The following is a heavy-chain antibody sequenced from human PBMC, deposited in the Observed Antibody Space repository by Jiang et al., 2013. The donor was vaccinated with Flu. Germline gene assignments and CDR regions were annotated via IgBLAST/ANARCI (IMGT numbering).Heavy chain of an antibody. V-gene: IGHV1-24*01. CDR2: FDPEDGET. Sequence: EVKKPGASVKVSCKVSGYTLTELSMHWVRQAPGKGLEWMGGFDPEDGETIYAQKFQGRVTMTEDTSTDTAYMELSSLRSEDTAVYYCATDLYSSSAGYYYYYGMDVWGQGTTVTVSS. CDR1: GYTLTELS. D-gene: IGHD6-6*01. CDR3: ATDLYSSSAGYYYYYGMDV. J-gene: IGHJ6*02.